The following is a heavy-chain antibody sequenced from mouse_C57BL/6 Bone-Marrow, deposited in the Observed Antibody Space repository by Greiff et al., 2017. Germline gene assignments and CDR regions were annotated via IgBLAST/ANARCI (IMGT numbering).Heavy chain of an antibody. D-gene: IGHD1-1*01. CDR1: GFTFSDYG. V-gene: IGHV5-17*01. CDR2: ISSGSSTI. Sequence: EVKVVESGGGLVKPGGSLKLSCAASGFTFSDYGMHWVRQAPEKGLEWVAYISSGSSTIYYADTVKGRFTISRDNAKNTLFLQMTSLGSEDTAMYYCARHYGSSRYYFDYWGQGTTLTVSS. CDR3: ARHYGSSRYYFDY. J-gene: IGHJ2*01.